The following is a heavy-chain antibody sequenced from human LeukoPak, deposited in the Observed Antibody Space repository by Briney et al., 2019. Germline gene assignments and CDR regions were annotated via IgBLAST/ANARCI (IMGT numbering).Heavy chain of an antibody. Sequence: ASVKVSCKASGYTFTSYYMHWARQAPGQGLEWMGIINPSGGSTSYAQKFQGRVTMSRDTSTSTVYMELSSLRSEDTAVYYCARADYGDYLDYWGQGTLVTVSS. CDR2: INPSGGST. V-gene: IGHV1-46*01. CDR1: GYTFTSYY. D-gene: IGHD4-17*01. CDR3: ARADYGDYLDY. J-gene: IGHJ4*02.